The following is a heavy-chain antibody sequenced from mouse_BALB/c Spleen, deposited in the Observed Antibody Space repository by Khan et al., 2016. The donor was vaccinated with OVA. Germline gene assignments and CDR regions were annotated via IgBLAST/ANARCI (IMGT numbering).Heavy chain of an antibody. J-gene: IGHJ2*01. V-gene: IGHV5-6-3*01. CDR2: INSNGGST. Sequence: EVELVESGGGLVQPGGSLKLSCAASGFTFSSYGMSWVRPTPDKRLELVATINSNGGSTYYPDSVKGRFTISRDNAKNTLDLQMSSLKSEDTAMYYCARMARTINWGQGTTLTVSS. CDR3: ARMARTIN. CDR1: GFTFSSYG.